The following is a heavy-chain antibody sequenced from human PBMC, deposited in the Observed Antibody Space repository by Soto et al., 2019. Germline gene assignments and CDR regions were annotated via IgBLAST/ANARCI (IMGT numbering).Heavy chain of an antibody. CDR2: ISGSGDST. Sequence: EVQLLESGGGLVQPGGSLRLSCAASGSTFSTYAMNWVRQAPGKGLEWVSGISGSGDSTYYADSVKGRFTVSRDNSKNTLYLQMYSLRAEDTSVFCGVNERSSGWSLDYWGQGTLVTVSS. CDR3: VNERSSGWSLDY. CDR1: GSTFSTYA. V-gene: IGHV3-23*01. J-gene: IGHJ4*02. D-gene: IGHD6-19*01.